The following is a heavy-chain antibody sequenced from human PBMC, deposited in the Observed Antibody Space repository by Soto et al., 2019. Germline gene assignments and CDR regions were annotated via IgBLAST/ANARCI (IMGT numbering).Heavy chain of an antibody. CDR1: GASLSDNY. V-gene: IGHV4-34*01. D-gene: IGHD3-10*01. CDR2: INHSGNT. CDR3: ARGAPYYGSGSYPWFDP. Sequence: PSETLSLTCTVYGASLSDNYCNWLRQPPGKGLEWIGEINHSGNTNYNPSLRSRVTISIDTSKNQLSLNLRSVTAADTAVYYCARGAPYYGSGSYPWFDPWGQGTLVTVSS. J-gene: IGHJ5*02.